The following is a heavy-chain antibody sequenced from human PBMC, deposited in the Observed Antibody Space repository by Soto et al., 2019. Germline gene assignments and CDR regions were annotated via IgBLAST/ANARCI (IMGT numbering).Heavy chain of an antibody. CDR1: GGTFSSYA. CDR3: ASYPTHTVRGGMFDT. J-gene: IGHJ5*02. CDR2: IIPIFGTA. V-gene: IGHV1-69*13. D-gene: IGHD3-10*01. Sequence: SVKVSCKASGGTFSSYAISWVRQAPGQGLEWMGGIIPIFGTANYAQKFQGRVTITADESTSTAYMELSSLRSEDTAVYYCASYPTHTVRGGMFDTWGQGTLVTVSS.